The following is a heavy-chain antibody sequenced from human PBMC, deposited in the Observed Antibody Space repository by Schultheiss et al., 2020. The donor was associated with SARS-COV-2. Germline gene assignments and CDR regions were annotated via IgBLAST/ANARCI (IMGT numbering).Heavy chain of an antibody. Sequence: ASVKVSCKASGYTFTSYGISWVRQAPGQGLEWMGWINPNSGGTNYAQKFQGRVTMTRDTSISTAYMELRSLRSDDTAVYYCARDSVSDSVVTPEDYWGQGTLVTVSS. D-gene: IGHD4-23*01. J-gene: IGHJ4*02. V-gene: IGHV1-2*02. CDR1: GYTFTSYG. CDR3: ARDSVSDSVVTPEDY. CDR2: INPNSGGT.